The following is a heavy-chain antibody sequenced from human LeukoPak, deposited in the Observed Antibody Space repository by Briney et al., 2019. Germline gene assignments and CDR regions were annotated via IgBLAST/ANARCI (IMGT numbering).Heavy chain of an antibody. V-gene: IGHV3-30*04. CDR2: RSYDGSNK. Sequence: LAGGSLSLSCAAAGFTFSSYAMHWVRQATGKGLEWVAVRSYDGSNKYYADSVKGRFTISRDNSKNSLYLQMNSLRAEDTALYYCARVIYDSSGYYFYYYYMDVWGRGTTVTVSS. D-gene: IGHD3-22*01. CDR1: GFTFSSYA. CDR3: ARVIYDSSGYYFYYYYMDV. J-gene: IGHJ6*03.